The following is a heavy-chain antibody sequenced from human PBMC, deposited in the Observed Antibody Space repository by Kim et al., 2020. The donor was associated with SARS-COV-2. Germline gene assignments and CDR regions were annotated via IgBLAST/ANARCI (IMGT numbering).Heavy chain of an antibody. CDR1: GFTFSRYC. Sequence: GGSLRLSCVASGFTFSRYCMHWVRQAPGRGPEWVAVIRYDRSATNYADSVKGRFIVSRDNSNNTLFLQMNSLRAEDTAVYYCARDAGPMSAIGYYYYYHGMDVGGQGTAV. V-gene: IGHV3-33*08. J-gene: IGHJ6*02. D-gene: IGHD2-2*03. CDR2: IRYDRSAT. CDR3: ARDAGPMSAIGYYYYYHGMDV.